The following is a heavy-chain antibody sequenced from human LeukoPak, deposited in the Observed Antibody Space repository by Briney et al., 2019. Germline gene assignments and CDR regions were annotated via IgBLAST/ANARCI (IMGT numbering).Heavy chain of an antibody. D-gene: IGHD3-16*01. CDR3: SGPPLDYVWGKAHPKYYWYFDL. J-gene: IGHJ2*01. Sequence: PSETLSLTCAVSGVTISSYNWTWIRQPPGRGLEWVGYIYYSGSTYYNPSLQNRVTTSVNTTTNHFPLKLISMPAADTAVYYYSGPPLDYVWGKAHPKYYWYFDLWGRGTLVTVSS. CDR1: GVTISSYN. V-gene: IGHV4-59*12. CDR2: IYYSGST.